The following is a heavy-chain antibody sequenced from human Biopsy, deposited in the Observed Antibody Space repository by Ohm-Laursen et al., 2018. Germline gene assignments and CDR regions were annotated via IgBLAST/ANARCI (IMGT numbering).Heavy chain of an antibody. Sequence: GSLRLSCTASGFTFSSYAMTWVRQAPGKGLEWVSVINTSGGSTHYAVSVKGRFTISRDNSKNTLYLRMNSLRAEDTAVYYCAKPADSYGSEFCFDYWDQGTLVTVSS. V-gene: IGHV3-23*01. D-gene: IGHD4-17*01. J-gene: IGHJ4*02. CDR1: GFTFSSYA. CDR3: AKPADSYGSEFCFDY. CDR2: INTSGGST.